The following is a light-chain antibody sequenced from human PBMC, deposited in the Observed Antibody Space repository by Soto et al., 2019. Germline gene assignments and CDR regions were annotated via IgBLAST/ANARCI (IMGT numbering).Light chain of an antibody. CDR3: ISYAGSSIWV. CDR1: SSDVGTYNY. Sequence: QSALTQPPSASGSPGQSVTISCTGTSSDVGTYNYVSWYQQHPGKAPKLMIYDLSKRPSGVPDRFSGSKSGNTASLTVSGLQAEDEADYYCISYAGSSIWVFGGGTKLTVL. CDR2: DLS. J-gene: IGLJ3*02. V-gene: IGLV2-8*01.